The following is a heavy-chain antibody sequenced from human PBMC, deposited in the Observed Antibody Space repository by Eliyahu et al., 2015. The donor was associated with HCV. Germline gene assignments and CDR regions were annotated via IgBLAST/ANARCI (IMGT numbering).Heavy chain of an antibody. CDR3: ARTSRDGYTPRYFDY. V-gene: IGHV4-39*01. CDR2: IYYSGST. Sequence: ESGPGLVKPSETLSLTCTVSGGSISSSSYYWGWIRQPPGKGLEWIGSIYYSGSTYYNPSLKSRVTISVDTSKNQFSLKLSSVTAADTAVYYCARTSRDGYTPRYFDYWGQGTLVTVSS. J-gene: IGHJ4*02. D-gene: IGHD5-24*01. CDR1: GGSISSSSYY.